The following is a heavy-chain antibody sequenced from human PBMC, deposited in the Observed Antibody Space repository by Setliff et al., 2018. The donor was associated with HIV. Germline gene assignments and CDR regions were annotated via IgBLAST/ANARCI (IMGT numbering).Heavy chain of an antibody. CDR1: GFTFINYD. Sequence: ASVKVSCKASGFTFINYDINWVRQAPGQGLEWMGWMNPNSSNTGYAQKFQGRVAMTRNTSINTAYMELSSQRSEDTAVYYCARGRWLQDYWGQGTLVTVSS. V-gene: IGHV1-8*02. CDR2: MNPNSSNT. J-gene: IGHJ4*02. D-gene: IGHD5-12*01. CDR3: ARGRWLQDY.